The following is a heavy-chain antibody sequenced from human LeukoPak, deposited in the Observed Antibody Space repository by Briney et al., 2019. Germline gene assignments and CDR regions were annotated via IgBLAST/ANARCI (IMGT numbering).Heavy chain of an antibody. V-gene: IGHV1-69*13. J-gene: IGHJ5*02. CDR3: ARNGGYKYNWFDP. Sequence: ASVKVSCKASGGTFSSYAISWVRQAPGQGLEWMGGIIPIFGTANYAQKFQGRVTITANESTSTAYMELSSLRSEDTAVYYCARNGGYKYNWFDPWGQGTLVTVSS. CDR1: GGTFSSYA. CDR2: IIPIFGTA. D-gene: IGHD5-24*01.